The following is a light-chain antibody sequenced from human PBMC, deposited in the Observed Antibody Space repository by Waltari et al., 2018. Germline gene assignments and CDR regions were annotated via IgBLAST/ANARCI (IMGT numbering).Light chain of an antibody. CDR2: DAS. Sequence: VLTQSPATLSLSPGERATLSCRASQSVSSNLGWYQQKPGLAPRLLIFDASNRATGIPARFSGSGSGTDFTLTISSLEPEDFAVYYCQQRGSWPRTFGQGTKLEIK. CDR1: QSVSSN. CDR3: QQRGSWPRT. V-gene: IGKV3-11*01. J-gene: IGKJ2*01.